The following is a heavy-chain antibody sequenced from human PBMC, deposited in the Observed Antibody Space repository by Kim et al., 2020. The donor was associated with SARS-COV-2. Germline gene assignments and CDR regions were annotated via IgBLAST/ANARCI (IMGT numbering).Heavy chain of an antibody. CDR2: ISSSSSYI. D-gene: IGHD3-22*01. CDR3: ASRGRDYYDSSGYQ. Sequence: GGSLRLSCVASGFTFSSYSMHWVRQAPGKGLEWVSSISSSSSYIYYADSVKGRFTISRDNAKNSLYLQMNSLRAEDTAVYYCASRGRDYYDSSGYQWGQGPLVTVSS. CDR1: GFTFSSYS. V-gene: IGHV3-21*01. J-gene: IGHJ4*02.